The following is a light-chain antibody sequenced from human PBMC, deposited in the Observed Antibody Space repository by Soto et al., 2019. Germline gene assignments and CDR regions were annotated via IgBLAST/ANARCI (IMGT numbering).Light chain of an antibody. CDR1: QGIKDY. V-gene: IGKV3-15*01. J-gene: IGKJ1*01. Sequence: EIVMTQSPATLSVSPGERATLSCRASQGIKDYVAWFQQKPGQAPRLLIYGASTRATAIPARFSGSGSGTEFTLSISSLKSEDFAVYYCQQYNTWPRTLGQGTKVDIK. CDR3: QQYNTWPRT. CDR2: GAS.